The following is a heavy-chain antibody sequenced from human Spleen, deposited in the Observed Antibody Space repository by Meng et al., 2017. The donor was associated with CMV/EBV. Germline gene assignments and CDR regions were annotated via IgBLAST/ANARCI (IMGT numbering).Heavy chain of an antibody. Sequence: SVKVSCKASGGTFSSYAISWVRQAPGQGLEWMGGIIPIFGTANYAQKFQGRVTITTDESTSTAYMELSSLRSEDTAVYYCARALYCSSTSCSREGWFDPWGQGTLVTVSS. CDR2: IIPIFGTA. V-gene: IGHV1-69*05. J-gene: IGHJ5*02. D-gene: IGHD2-2*01. CDR3: ARALYCSSTSCSREGWFDP. CDR1: GGTFSSYA.